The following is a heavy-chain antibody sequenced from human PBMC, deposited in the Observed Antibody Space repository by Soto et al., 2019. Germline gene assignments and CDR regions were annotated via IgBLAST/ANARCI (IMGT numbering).Heavy chain of an antibody. J-gene: IGHJ3*01. CDR3: ARVWGGAFDF. V-gene: IGHV4-59*01. CDR2: IYYSGSI. D-gene: IGHD3-10*01. CDR1: GGSISSYY. Sequence: SETLSLTCTVSGGSISSYYWSWIRQPPGKGLEWIGYIYYSGSINYNPSLKSRVTISVDTSKNQFSLKVSSVTAADTAVYFCARVWGGAFDFWGQGTMVTVSS.